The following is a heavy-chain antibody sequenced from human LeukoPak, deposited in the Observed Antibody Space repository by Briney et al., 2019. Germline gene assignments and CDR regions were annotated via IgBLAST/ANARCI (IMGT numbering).Heavy chain of an antibody. CDR2: IGQDGRET. CDR1: GFTLSNYW. D-gene: IGHD3-16*02. CDR3: ATRGDLSWFGALRH. V-gene: IGHV3-7*01. Sequence: PGGSLRLSCVVSGFTLSNYWMDWVRQAPGKGLEWVAFIGQDGRETNYAGSVKGRFTISRDNAKNSRYLQMNNLRVEDTAVYYCATRGDLSWFGALRHWSQGTVVTVSS. J-gene: IGHJ4*02.